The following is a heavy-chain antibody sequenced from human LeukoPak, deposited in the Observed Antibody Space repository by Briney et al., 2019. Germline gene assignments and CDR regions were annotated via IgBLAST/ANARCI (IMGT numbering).Heavy chain of an antibody. D-gene: IGHD6-13*01. CDR3: ARGSSSSSWACDY. Sequence: SETLSLTCTFSSGFLSSYYRRWMRQPRTKGWEWIGYIYYSGSTNYNPSLKSRVTISVDTSKNQFSLKLSSVTAADTAVYYCARGSSSSSWACDYWGQGTLVTVSS. CDR2: IYYSGST. J-gene: IGHJ4*02. V-gene: IGHV4-59*13. CDR1: SGFLSSYY.